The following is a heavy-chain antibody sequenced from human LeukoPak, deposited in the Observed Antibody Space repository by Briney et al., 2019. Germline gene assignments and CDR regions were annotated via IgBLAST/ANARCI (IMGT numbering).Heavy chain of an antibody. CDR3: AGGNWDY. Sequence: GGSLRLSCAASGFSVRNNYMSWVRQAPGKGLEWVAVISYDGSNKYYADSVKGRFTISRDNSKNTLYLQMNSLRAEDTAVYYCAGGNWDYWGQGTLVTVSS. D-gene: IGHD4-23*01. J-gene: IGHJ4*02. CDR1: GFSVRNNY. V-gene: IGHV3-30*03. CDR2: ISYDGSNK.